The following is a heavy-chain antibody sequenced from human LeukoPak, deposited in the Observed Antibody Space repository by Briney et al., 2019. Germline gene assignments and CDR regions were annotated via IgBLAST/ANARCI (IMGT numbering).Heavy chain of an antibody. D-gene: IGHD5-24*01. V-gene: IGHV4-34*01. CDR1: GGSFSGYY. J-gene: IGHJ4*02. CDR2: INHSGST. CDR3: AFSIRDDYYFDY. Sequence: ESSETLSLTCAVYGGSFSGYYWSWIRQPPGKGLEWIGEINHSGSTNYNPSLKSRVTISVDTSKNQFSLKLSSVTAADTAVYYCAFSIRDDYYFDYWGQGTLVTVSS.